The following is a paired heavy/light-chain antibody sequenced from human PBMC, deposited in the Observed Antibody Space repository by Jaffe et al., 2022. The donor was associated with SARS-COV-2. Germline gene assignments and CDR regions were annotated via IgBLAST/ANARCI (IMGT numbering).Light chain of an antibody. V-gene: IGKV1-12*01. CDR2: AAS. Sequence: DIQMTQSPSSVSASVGDTVTITCRASQYISKWLAWYQHKPGEAPKLLIYAASTLQAGVPSRFSGSGFGTDFTLSISGLQPEDFATYSCQQAYSFPQVTFGQGTRV. CDR3: QQAYSFPQVT. CDR1: QYISKW. J-gene: IGKJ5*01.
Heavy chain of an antibody. J-gene: IGHJ4*02. V-gene: IGHV3-23*04. CDR1: GFTFGNYV. Sequence: EVQLVESGGGLVQPGGSLRLSCAIPGFTFGNYVMTWVRQAPGRGLEWVSTLRGRGGNTYYADSVKGRFIISGDNSVDTVYLQMSNLRVEDTAMYYCAKDLYAAGTDTGYFDSWGQGTLVTVSS. CDR3: AKDLYAAGTDTGYFDS. D-gene: IGHD3-10*01. CDR2: LRGRGGNT.